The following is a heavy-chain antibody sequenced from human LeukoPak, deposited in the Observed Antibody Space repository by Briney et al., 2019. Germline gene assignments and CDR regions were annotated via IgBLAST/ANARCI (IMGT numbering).Heavy chain of an antibody. V-gene: IGHV1-18*01. J-gene: IGHJ4*02. CDR3: ARLEFAGTHYFDY. Sequence: ASVKVSCKASGYTFTSYGISWVQQAPGQGLEWMGWISVYNGNTNYAQKLQGRVTMTTDTSTSTAYMDLRSLGSDDTAVYYCARLEFAGTHYFDYWGQGTLVTASS. CDR1: GYTFTSYG. D-gene: IGHD1-1*01. CDR2: ISVYNGNT.